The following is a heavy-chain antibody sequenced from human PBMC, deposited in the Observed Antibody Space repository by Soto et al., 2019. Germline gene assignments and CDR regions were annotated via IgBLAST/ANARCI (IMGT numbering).Heavy chain of an antibody. CDR2: INWNGGST. V-gene: IGHV3-20*04. CDR3: AGVVTEVVGATYGPFDY. D-gene: IGHD1-26*01. CDR1: GFTFDDYG. Sequence: GGSLRLSCAASGFTFDDYGMSWVRQAPGKGLEWVSGINWNGGSTGYADSVKGRFTISRDNAKNSLYLQMNSLRAEDTALYYCAGVVTEVVGATYGPFDYWGQGTLVTVSS. J-gene: IGHJ4*02.